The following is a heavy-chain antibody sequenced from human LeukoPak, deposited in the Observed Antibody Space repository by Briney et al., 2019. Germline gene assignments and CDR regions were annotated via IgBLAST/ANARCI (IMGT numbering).Heavy chain of an antibody. V-gene: IGHV3-30*03. CDR1: GFTFSSYG. J-gene: IGHJ4*02. CDR3: ARDEYLVVTATFDY. Sequence: GGSLRLSCAASGFTFSSYGMHWVRQAPGKGLEWVAVISYDGSNKYYADSVKGRFTISRDNSKNTLYLQMNGLRAEDTAVYYCARDEYLVVTATFDYWGQGTLVTVSS. CDR2: ISYDGSNK. D-gene: IGHD2-21*02.